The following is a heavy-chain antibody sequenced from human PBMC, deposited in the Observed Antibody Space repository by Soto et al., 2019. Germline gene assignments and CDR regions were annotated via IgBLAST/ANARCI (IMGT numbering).Heavy chain of an antibody. CDR1: GFTFDDYA. Sequence: EVQLVESGGGLVQPGRSLRLSCAASGFTFDDYAMHWVRQAPGKGLEWVSGISWNSGSIGYADSVKGRFTISRDNAKNSLYLQMNSLRAEDTALYYCAKDSHIVATTTLDYWGQGTLVTVSS. J-gene: IGHJ4*02. CDR2: ISWNSGSI. V-gene: IGHV3-9*01. D-gene: IGHD5-12*01. CDR3: AKDSHIVATTTLDY.